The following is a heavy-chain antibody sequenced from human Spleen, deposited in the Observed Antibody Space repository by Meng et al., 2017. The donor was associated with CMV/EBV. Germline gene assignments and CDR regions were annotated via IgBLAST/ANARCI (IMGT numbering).Heavy chain of an antibody. J-gene: IGHJ6*02. CDR1: GYTFTTYY. CDR3: ARDPYYVSYYYYGMDV. V-gene: IGHV1-2*06. Sequence: ASVKVSCKTSGYTFTTYYIHWVRQAPGQGLEWMGRINPNSGDTNYAQKFQGRVTMTRDRSISTAYMEMSGLISDDTAIYYCARDPYYVSYYYYGMDVWGQGTTVTVSS. CDR2: INPNSGDT. D-gene: IGHD3-10*02.